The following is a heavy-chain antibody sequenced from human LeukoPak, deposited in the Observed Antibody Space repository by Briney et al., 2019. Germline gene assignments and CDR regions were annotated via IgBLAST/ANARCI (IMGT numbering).Heavy chain of an antibody. V-gene: IGHV4-30-2*01. CDR1: GGSISRGGFY. Sequence: SETLSLTCTVSGGSISRGGFYWSWIRQPPGKGLEWIGYIYHSGSTYYNPSLKSRVTISVDRSKNLFSLGLSSVTAADTAVYYCARVSGGYSSGWYEPWHLDYWGQGTLVTVSS. CDR2: IYHSGST. CDR3: ARVSGGYSSGWYEPWHLDY. J-gene: IGHJ4*02. D-gene: IGHD6-19*01.